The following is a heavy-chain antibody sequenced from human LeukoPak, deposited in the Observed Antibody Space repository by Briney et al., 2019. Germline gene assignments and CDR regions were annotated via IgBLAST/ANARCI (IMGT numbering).Heavy chain of an antibody. CDR1: GYTFTGYY. J-gene: IGHJ4*02. D-gene: IGHD3-16*01. Sequence: ASVKVSCKASGYTFTGYYMHWVRQAPGQGLEWMGWINPNSGSTSYAQKFQGRVTMTRDMSTSTVYMELSSLRSEDTAVYYCARDFGGRDDLDYWGQGTLVTVSS. CDR2: INPNSGST. CDR3: ARDFGGRDDLDY. V-gene: IGHV1-46*01.